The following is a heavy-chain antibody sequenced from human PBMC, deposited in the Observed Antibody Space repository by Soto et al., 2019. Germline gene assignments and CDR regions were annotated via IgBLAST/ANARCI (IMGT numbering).Heavy chain of an antibody. CDR3: ARDPKTSGGQHWAFNYFNS. D-gene: IGHD7-27*01. Sequence: VKLLESGGGVVQPGRSLRLSCAASGFSFSISPMHWVRQAPGKGPEWVALISYDGTNKFYADSVKGRFTISRDNSKSTLYLQVDSLRPEDAAVYYCARDPKTSGGQHWAFNYFNSWGQGTLVTVSS. CDR2: ISYDGTNK. CDR1: GFSFSISP. V-gene: IGHV3-30-3*01. J-gene: IGHJ4*02.